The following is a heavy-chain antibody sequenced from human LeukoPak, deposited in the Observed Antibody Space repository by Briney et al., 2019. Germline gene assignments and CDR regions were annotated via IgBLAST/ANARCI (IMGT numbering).Heavy chain of an antibody. J-gene: IGHJ5*02. V-gene: IGHV4-59*01. CDR3: ARAYCGGGSCYSGRGWFDP. D-gene: IGHD2-15*01. Sequence: RTSETLSLTCTVSGGSISSYYWSWIRQPPGKGLEWIGYIYYSGSTNYNPSLKSRVSISVDTSKNQFSLKLSSVTAADTAVYYCARAYCGGGSCYSGRGWFDPWGQGTLVTVSS. CDR2: IYYSGST. CDR1: GGSISSYY.